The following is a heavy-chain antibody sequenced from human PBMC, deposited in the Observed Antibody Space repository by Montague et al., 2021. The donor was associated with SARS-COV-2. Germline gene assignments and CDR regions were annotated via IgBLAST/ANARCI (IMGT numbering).Heavy chain of an antibody. CDR1: GVSFSNYV. Sequence: SLRLSCAASGVSFSNYVMNWVRQAPGKGLEWVSSIGGSGVDTYYADSVKGRFAISRDNSKNTLYLQMDSLRAEDTALYHCAKSGYCNTKCAALDAWGQGTTVTVSS. CDR2: IGGSGVDT. V-gene: IGHV3-23*01. J-gene: IGHJ6*02. D-gene: IGHD2-15*01. CDR3: AKSGYCNTKCAALDA.